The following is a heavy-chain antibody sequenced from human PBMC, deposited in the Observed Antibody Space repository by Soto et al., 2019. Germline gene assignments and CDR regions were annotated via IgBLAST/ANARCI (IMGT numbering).Heavy chain of an antibody. D-gene: IGHD4-17*01. Sequence: XESLGLSCEASGFTFNTYSMHWVRQPPGKGLEWLAAIWYDGTQKYYADSVKGRFIISRDNSKKTLYLEMNSLRAEDTAVYYCARAGGTTVTGLWHFDSWGQGTLVTVSS. CDR3: ARAGGTTVTGLWHFDS. CDR2: IWYDGTQK. V-gene: IGHV3-33*01. J-gene: IGHJ4*02. CDR1: GFTFNTYS.